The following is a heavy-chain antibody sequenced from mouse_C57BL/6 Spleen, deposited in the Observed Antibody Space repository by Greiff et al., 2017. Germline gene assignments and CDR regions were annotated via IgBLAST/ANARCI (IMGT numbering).Heavy chain of an antibody. CDR2: IRSKSNNYAT. Sequence: EVQLVESGGGLVQPKGSLKLSCAASGFSFNTYAMNLVRQAPGKGLEWVARIRSKSNNYATYYADSVKDRFTISRDDSESMLYLQMNNLKTEDTAMYYCVRHKGYDYDFAYWGQGTLVTVSA. CDR1: GFSFNTYA. CDR3: VRHKGYDYDFAY. D-gene: IGHD2-4*01. V-gene: IGHV10-1*01. J-gene: IGHJ3*01.